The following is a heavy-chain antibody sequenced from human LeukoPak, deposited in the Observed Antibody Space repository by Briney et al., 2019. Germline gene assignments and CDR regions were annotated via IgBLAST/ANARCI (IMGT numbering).Heavy chain of an antibody. CDR2: IYYRGST. Sequence: SETLSLTCTVSGGSISSGSYYWDWIRQPPGKGLEWIGSIYYRGSTYHNPALKSRVTISVGTSKNQFSLKLSSVTAADTAVYYCARQGYYGSGYIDYWGQGTLVTVSS. V-gene: IGHV4-39*01. CDR1: GGSISSGSYY. CDR3: ARQGYYGSGYIDY. D-gene: IGHD3-10*01. J-gene: IGHJ4*02.